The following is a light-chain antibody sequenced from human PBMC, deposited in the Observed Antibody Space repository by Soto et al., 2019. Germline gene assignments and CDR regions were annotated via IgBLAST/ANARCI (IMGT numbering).Light chain of an antibody. CDR1: QSISTY. CDR3: QQRINWPLT. CDR2: DAV. Sequence: VLTQSPATLSLSPGERATLCCRASQSISTYLAWYQQKPGQAPRLLIYDAVNRATCIPARFSGSGSGTDFTLIIDGLAPEDFAVYYCQQRINWPLTFGGGTKVDIK. J-gene: IGKJ4*01. V-gene: IGKV3-11*01.